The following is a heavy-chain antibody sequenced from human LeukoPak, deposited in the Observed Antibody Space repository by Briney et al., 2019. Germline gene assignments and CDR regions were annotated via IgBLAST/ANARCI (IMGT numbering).Heavy chain of an antibody. D-gene: IGHD6-13*01. J-gene: IGHJ4*02. Sequence: QPGGTLRLSCAASGFTFSSYGMSWVRQAPGKGLEWVSAISGSGGSTYYADSVKGRFTISRDNSKNTLYLQMNSLRAEDTAVYYCARARSSWFDYWGQETLVTVSS. V-gene: IGHV3-23*01. CDR1: GFTFSSYG. CDR2: ISGSGGST. CDR3: ARARSSWFDY.